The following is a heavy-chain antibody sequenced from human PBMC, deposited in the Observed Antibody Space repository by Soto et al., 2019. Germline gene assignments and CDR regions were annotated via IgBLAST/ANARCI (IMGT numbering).Heavy chain of an antibody. CDR2: IKQDGSEK. Sequence: PGGSLRLSCAASGFTFSNYWMTWVRQAPGKGLEWVANIKQDGSEKYYVDSVKGRFTISRDNAKNSLYLQMNSLRAEDTAVYYCARGCSGGRCYSIWFDYWGQGTQVTVSS. D-gene: IGHD2-15*01. CDR1: GFTFSNYW. CDR3: ARGCSGGRCYSIWFDY. J-gene: IGHJ4*02. V-gene: IGHV3-7*03.